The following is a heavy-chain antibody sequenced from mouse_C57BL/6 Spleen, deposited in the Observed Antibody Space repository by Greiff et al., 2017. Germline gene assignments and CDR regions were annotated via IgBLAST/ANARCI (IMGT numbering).Heavy chain of an antibody. V-gene: IGHV1-19*01. J-gene: IGHJ3*01. Sequence: EVQLQQSGPVLVKPGASVKMSCKASGYTFTDYYMNWVKQSHGKSLEWIGVINPYNGGTSYNKKFKGKATLTVDKSSSTAYMGLNSLTSEDSAVYYCAITTVVAPVAYWGQGTLVTVSA. CDR2: INPYNGGT. CDR3: AITTVVAPVAY. CDR1: GYTFTDYY. D-gene: IGHD1-1*01.